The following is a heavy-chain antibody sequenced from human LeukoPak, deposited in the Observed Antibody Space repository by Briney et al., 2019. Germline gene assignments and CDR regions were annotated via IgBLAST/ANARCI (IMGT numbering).Heavy chain of an antibody. CDR3: AKDEVYCSGGSCYHY. CDR2: IWYDGSNK. CDR1: GFTFSSYG. J-gene: IGHJ4*02. D-gene: IGHD2-15*01. Sequence: GGSLRLSCAASGFTFSSYGMHWVRQAPGKGLEWVAVIWYDGSNKYYADSVKGRFTISRDNSKNTLYLQMNSLRAEDTAVYYCAKDEVYCSGGSCYHYWGQGTLVTVSS. V-gene: IGHV3-30*02.